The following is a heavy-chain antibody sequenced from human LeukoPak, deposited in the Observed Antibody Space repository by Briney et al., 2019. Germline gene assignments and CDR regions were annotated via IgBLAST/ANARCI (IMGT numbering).Heavy chain of an antibody. V-gene: IGHV4-59*12. CDR1: GGSISSYY. Sequence: SETLSLTCTVSGGSISSYYWSWIRQPPGKGLEWIGYIYYSGSTNYNPSLKSRVTISVDTSKNQFSLQLNSVTPEDTAVYYCARSPIRVISFANWGQGTLVTVSS. D-gene: IGHD2/OR15-2a*01. CDR3: ARSPIRVISFAN. J-gene: IGHJ4*02. CDR2: IYYSGST.